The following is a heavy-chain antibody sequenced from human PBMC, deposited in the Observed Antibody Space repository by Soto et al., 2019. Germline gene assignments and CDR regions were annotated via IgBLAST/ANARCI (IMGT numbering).Heavy chain of an antibody. CDR3: AKATATGGGAFDI. V-gene: IGHV3-23*01. CDR1: GFICSSYD. CDR2: ILVDGRT. J-gene: IGHJ3*02. D-gene: IGHD2-8*02. Sequence: GGSLRFSCAASGFICSSYDMSWVRQAPGKGLEWVSTILVDGRTFYVDSVKGRFTISRDSSQNTVYLQMNSLTAGDTALYYCAKATATGGGAFDICGQGTMVTVSS.